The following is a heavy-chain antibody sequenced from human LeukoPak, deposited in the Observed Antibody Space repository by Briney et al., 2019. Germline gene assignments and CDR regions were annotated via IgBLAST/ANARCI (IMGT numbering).Heavy chain of an antibody. Sequence: GRSLRLSCAASGFTFSSYGMHWVRQAPGKGLEWVAVISYDGSNKYYADYVKGRFTISRDNSKNTLYLQVNSLRAEDTAVYYCAKYRGLRYYDDWGQGTLVTVSS. V-gene: IGHV3-30*18. CDR3: AKYRGLRYYDD. J-gene: IGHJ4*02. D-gene: IGHD3-22*01. CDR1: GFTFSSYG. CDR2: ISYDGSNK.